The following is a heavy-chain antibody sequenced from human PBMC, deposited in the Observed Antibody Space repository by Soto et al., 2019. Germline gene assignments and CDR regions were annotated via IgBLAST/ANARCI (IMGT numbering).Heavy chain of an antibody. CDR2: IFYSGST. Sequence: QVQLQESGPGLVKPSQTLSLTCTVSGGSISSTGYFWTWIRQHPGKGLEWIGYIFYSGSTFHNPSLKSRVTISVDTSKNQFSLELSSVTAADTVVYYCAREAGSGDYFDYWGQGTLVTVSS. V-gene: IGHV4-31*03. J-gene: IGHJ4*02. CDR3: AREAGSGDYFDY. D-gene: IGHD1-26*01. CDR1: GGSISSTGYF.